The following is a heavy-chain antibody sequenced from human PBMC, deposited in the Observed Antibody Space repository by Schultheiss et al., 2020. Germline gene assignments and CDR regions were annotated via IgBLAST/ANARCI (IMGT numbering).Heavy chain of an antibody. Sequence: GGSLRLSCGASGFIFSSYAMHWVRQAPGKGLEWVSAISGSGGSTYYADSVKGRFTISRDNAKNTLYLQMNSLRAEDTAVYYCARSPRDYIWGSYRFQHWGQGTLVTVSS. J-gene: IGHJ1*01. D-gene: IGHD3-16*02. CDR3: ARSPRDYIWGSYRFQH. CDR1: GFIFSSYA. CDR2: ISGSGGST. V-gene: IGHV3-23*01.